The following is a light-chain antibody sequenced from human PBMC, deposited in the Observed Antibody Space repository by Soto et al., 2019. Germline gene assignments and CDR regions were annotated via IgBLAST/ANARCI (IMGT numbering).Light chain of an antibody. CDR2: DVS. Sequence: QSALTQPRSVSGSPGQSVTISCTGTSSDIGGYNYVSWYQQHPGKAPKIMIYDVSKRPSGVPDRFSGSKSGNTASLTIAGLQAEDEADYYCGSYAGSYTWVFGGGTKLTVL. V-gene: IGLV2-11*01. CDR3: GSYAGSYTWV. J-gene: IGLJ3*02. CDR1: SSDIGGYNY.